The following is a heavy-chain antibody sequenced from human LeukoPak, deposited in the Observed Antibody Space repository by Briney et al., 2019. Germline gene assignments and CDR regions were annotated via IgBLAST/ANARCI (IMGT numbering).Heavy chain of an antibody. J-gene: IGHJ6*02. CDR2: IYYSGST. CDR1: GGSISSYY. Sequence: SETLSLTCTVSGGSISSYYWSWIRQPPGKGLEWIGYIYYSGSTNYNPSLKSRVTISVDTSKSQFSLKLSSVTAADTAVYYCARLLGRYHGMDVWGQGTTVTVSS. V-gene: IGHV4-59*08. CDR3: ARLLGRYHGMDV. D-gene: IGHD3-16*02.